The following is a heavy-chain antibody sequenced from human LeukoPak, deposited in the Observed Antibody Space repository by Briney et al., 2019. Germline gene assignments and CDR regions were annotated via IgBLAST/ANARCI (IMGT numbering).Heavy chain of an antibody. J-gene: IGHJ4*02. CDR3: AKDYCRDGNCPFPFLDS. CDR2: ITGTGGK. D-gene: IGHD2-15*01. Sequence: GGSLRLSCAASGFTFTNYAVSWVRQAPGKGLEWVSIITGTGGKYYGDSVKGRFVLSRDNSKNTVYMQMSSLRAEDTATYYCAKDYCRDGNCPFPFLDSWGQGTQVTVSS. CDR1: GFTFTNYA. V-gene: IGHV3-23*01.